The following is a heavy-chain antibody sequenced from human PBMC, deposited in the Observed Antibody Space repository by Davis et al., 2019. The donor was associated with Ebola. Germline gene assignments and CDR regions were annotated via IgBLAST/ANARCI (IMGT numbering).Heavy chain of an antibody. CDR2: IIPIFGTA. CDR3: ARGMTATGTV. V-gene: IGHV1-69*13. J-gene: IGHJ4*02. CDR1: GGTFSSYA. Sequence: AASVKVSCKASGGTFSSYAISWVRQAPGQGLEWMGGIIPIFGTANYAQKFQGRVTITADESTSTVYMEVSSLRSEDTAVYYCARGMTATGTVWGQGTPVTVSS. D-gene: IGHD6-13*01.